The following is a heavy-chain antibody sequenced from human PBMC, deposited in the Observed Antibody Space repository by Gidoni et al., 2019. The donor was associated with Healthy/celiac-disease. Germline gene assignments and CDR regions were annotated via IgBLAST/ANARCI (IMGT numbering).Heavy chain of an antibody. CDR1: GFSLSTSGVD. D-gene: IGHD3-9*01. CDR3: AHAKTYYDILTGFFPSYYFDY. V-gene: IGHV2-5*02. J-gene: IGHJ4*02. Sequence: QITLKESGPTLVKPPQPPTPTCTFSGFSLSTSGVDVGWIRQPPGKALEWLALIYWDDDKRYRPSLKSRRTITKDTSKNQVVLTMTNMDPVDTATDYCAHAKTYYDILTGFFPSYYFDYWGQGTLVTVSS. CDR2: IYWDDDK.